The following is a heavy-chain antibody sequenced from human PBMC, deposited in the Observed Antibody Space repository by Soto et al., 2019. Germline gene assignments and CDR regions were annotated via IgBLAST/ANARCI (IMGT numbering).Heavy chain of an antibody. CDR1: GFTFSSYS. D-gene: IGHD5-12*01. Sequence: GALRLSCAASGFTFSSYSMNWVRQAPGKGLEWVSYISSSSSTIYYADSVKGRFTISRDNAKNSLYLQMNSLRAEDTAVYYCARDYDLLNWFDPWGQGTLVTVSS. CDR3: ARDYDLLNWFDP. J-gene: IGHJ5*02. V-gene: IGHV3-48*01. CDR2: ISSSSSTI.